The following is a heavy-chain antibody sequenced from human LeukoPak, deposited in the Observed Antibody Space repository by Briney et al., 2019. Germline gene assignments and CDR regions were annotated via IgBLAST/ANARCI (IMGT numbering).Heavy chain of an antibody. J-gene: IGHJ4*02. Sequence: PGGSLRLSCAASGFTFSSYSMTWVRQAPGKGLEWVSAMSGSGDSTYYADSVKGRFTISRDNSKNTLYLQMNSLRAEDTAVYYCAKADPYYESLGARFDYWGQGTLVTVSS. CDR3: AKADPYYESLGARFDY. CDR2: MSGSGDST. D-gene: IGHD1-26*01. V-gene: IGHV3-23*01. CDR1: GFTFSSYS.